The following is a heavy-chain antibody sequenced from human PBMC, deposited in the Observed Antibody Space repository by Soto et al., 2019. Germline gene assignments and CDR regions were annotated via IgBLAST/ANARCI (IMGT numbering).Heavy chain of an antibody. J-gene: IGHJ4*02. V-gene: IGHV3-23*01. CDR1: GFTFSSCV. CDR2: ITGSGTGA. CDR3: AKGLINGRWYAED. D-gene: IGHD6-13*01. Sequence: EVHLLESGGGLVHPGESLRLSCGASGFTFSSCVMTWVRQAPGKGLEWVSCITGSGTGAYYADSVKGRFTISRDNSKNMVYLQMNNLRAEGTGVYYCAKGLINGRWYAEDWGQGTLVTVSS.